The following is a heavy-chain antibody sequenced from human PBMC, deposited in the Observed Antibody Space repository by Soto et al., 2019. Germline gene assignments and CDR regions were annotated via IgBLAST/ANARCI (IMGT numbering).Heavy chain of an antibody. D-gene: IGHD3-22*01. CDR3: AGEEQYYYDSSGYSYYYGMDV. J-gene: IGHJ6*02. Sequence: SETLSLTCTVSGGSISSYYWSWIRQPAGKGLEWIGRIYTSGSTNYNPSLKSRVTMSVDTSKNQFSLELSSVTAADTAVYYCAGEEQYYYDSSGYSYYYGMDVWGQGTKVTVSS. CDR1: GGSISSYY. CDR2: IYTSGST. V-gene: IGHV4-4*07.